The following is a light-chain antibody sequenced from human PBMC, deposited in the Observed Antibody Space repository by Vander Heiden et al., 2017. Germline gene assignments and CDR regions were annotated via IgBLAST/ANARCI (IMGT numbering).Light chain of an antibody. CDR3: QQYSGLPYT. V-gene: IGKV1-5*03. CDR1: QSIHNW. CDR2: RAS. J-gene: IGKJ2*01. Sequence: DIQMTQSPSTLSAFLGDTITISCRASQSIHNWLAWYQQRPGKAPKLLISRASTLESGITSRCNGAVTGTEFTLTITSLQADDFATYFCQQYSGLPYTFGQGTKVEMK.